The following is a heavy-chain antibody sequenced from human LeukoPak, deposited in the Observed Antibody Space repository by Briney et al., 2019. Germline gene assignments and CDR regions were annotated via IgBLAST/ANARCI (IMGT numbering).Heavy chain of an antibody. CDR3: ATYIFGEVRYMDV. J-gene: IGHJ6*03. CDR2: ITGSGGNT. Sequence: PGGSLRLSCAASGFTFSSYAMSWVRQAPGKGLEWVSAITGSGGNTYYADSVKGRFTISRDNPKNTLYLQMNSLRVEDTAVYYCATYIFGEVRYMDVWGRGTTVTVSS. V-gene: IGHV3-23*01. CDR1: GFTFSSYA. D-gene: IGHD3-16*01.